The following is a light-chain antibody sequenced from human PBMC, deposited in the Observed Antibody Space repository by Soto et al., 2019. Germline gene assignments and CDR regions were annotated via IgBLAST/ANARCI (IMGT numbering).Light chain of an antibody. V-gene: IGKV1-9*01. CDR3: QQHNSYPPT. J-gene: IGKJ2*01. CDR2: AAS. Sequence: DIRLTQSPSFLSASVGDRVTITCRASQGISSYLAWYQQKPGKAPKLLIYAASTLQSGVPSRFSGSGSGTELTHTISSLQPEDSAAYYCQQHNSYPPTLGQGPKLEIK. CDR1: QGISSY.